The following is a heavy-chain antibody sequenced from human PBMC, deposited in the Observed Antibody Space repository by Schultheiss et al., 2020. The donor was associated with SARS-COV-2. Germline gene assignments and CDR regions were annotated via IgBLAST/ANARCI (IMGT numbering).Heavy chain of an antibody. CDR3: AKGMVTGTTSHYQYGMDV. V-gene: IGHV3-53*05. CDR1: GFTVSSNY. Sequence: GGSLRLSCAASGFTVSSNYMSWVRQAPGKGLEWVSVIYSGGSTYYADSVKGRFTISRDNSKNTLYLQMNSLRVEDTAVYYCAKGMVTGTTSHYQYGMDVWGQGTTVTVSS. J-gene: IGHJ6*02. D-gene: IGHD1-7*01. CDR2: IYSGGST.